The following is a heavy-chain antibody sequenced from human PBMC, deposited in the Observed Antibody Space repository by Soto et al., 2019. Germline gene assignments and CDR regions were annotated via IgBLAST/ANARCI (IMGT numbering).Heavy chain of an antibody. V-gene: IGHV3-48*02. D-gene: IGHD5-18*01. Sequence: VGSLRLSCSSSVFAFISCIINLFLQAPVNWLEWVSYISSSSSTIYYADSVKGRFTISRDNAKNSLYLQMNSLRDEDTAVYYCARAPSYGLSYYYGMDVSGKGT. J-gene: IGHJ6*04. CDR1: VFAFISCI. CDR2: ISSSSSTI. CDR3: ARAPSYGLSYYYGMDV.